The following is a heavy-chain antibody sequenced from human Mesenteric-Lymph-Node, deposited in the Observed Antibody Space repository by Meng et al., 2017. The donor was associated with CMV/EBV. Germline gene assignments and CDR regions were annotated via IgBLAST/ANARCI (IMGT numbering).Heavy chain of an antibody. Sequence: SLRLSCAASGSTFASYAMSWVRQAPGRGLEWVSVIFRDGTTYYTDSVKGRFSISRDNSKNTLYLQLNSLRVEDTAVYYCARGTGGYSYWGQGTLVTVSS. V-gene: IGHV3-53*01. CDR2: IFRDGTT. CDR1: GSTFASYA. J-gene: IGHJ4*02. CDR3: ARGTGGYSY. D-gene: IGHD2-8*02.